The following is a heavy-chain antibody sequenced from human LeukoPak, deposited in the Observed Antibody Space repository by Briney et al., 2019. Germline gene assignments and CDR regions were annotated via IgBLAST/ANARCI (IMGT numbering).Heavy chain of an antibody. CDR1: GYTFTIYY. D-gene: IGHD3-10*01. Sequence: ASVKVSCKASGYTFTIYYIHWVRQAPGQGLEWMGIINPSGGSTTYEQMFQGRVTMTRDTSTSTVYMELSSLRSEDTAVYYCARVDAYGSGTYSPRLSFDYWGQGTLVTVSS. CDR2: INPSGGST. CDR3: ARVDAYGSGTYSPRLSFDY. J-gene: IGHJ4*02. V-gene: IGHV1-46*03.